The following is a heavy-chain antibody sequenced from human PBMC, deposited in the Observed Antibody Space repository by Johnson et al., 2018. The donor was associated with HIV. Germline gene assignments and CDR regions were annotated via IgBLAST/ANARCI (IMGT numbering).Heavy chain of an antibody. D-gene: IGHD3-22*01. CDR2: INWNGGST. Sequence: VQLVESGGGLVQPGGSLRLSCAASGFTFDDYGMSWVRQAPGKGLEWVSGINWNGGSTGYADSVKGRFTISRDSAKSTLYLQMNSLRAEDTAVYYCARGRGYYRFDAFDIWGQGTMVTVSS. V-gene: IGHV3-20*04. CDR1: GFTFDDYG. J-gene: IGHJ3*02. CDR3: ARGRGYYRFDAFDI.